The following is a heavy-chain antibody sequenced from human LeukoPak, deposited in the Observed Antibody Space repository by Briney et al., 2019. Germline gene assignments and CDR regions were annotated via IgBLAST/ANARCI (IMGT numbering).Heavy chain of an antibody. V-gene: IGHV1-18*01. Sequence: ASVKVSCKASGYTFTSYGISWVRQAPGQGLEWMGWISAYNGNTNYAQKLQGRVTMTTDTSTSTAYMELRSLRSDDTAVYCCAREHYCSSTSCYFNWFDPWGQGTLVTVSS. J-gene: IGHJ5*02. D-gene: IGHD2-2*01. CDR3: AREHYCSSTSCYFNWFDP. CDR1: GYTFTSYG. CDR2: ISAYNGNT.